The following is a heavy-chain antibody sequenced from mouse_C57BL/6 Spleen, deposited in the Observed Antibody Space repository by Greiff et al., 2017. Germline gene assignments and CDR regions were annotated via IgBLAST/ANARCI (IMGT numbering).Heavy chain of an antibody. V-gene: IGHV1-61*01. CDR1: GYTFTSYW. J-gene: IGHJ2*01. CDR2: IYPSDSET. D-gene: IGHD3-3*01. Sequence: QQPGAELVRPGSSVKLSCKASGYTFTSYWMDWVKQRPGQGLEWIGNIYPSDSETHYNQKFKDKATLTVDKSSSTAYMQLSSLTSEDSAVYYCARWGLVLFDYWGQGTTLTVSS. CDR3: ARWGLVLFDY.